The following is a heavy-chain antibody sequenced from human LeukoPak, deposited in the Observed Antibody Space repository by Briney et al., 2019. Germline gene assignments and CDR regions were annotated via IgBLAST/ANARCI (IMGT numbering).Heavy chain of an antibody. CDR3: ARVDTAMVRPTNWFDP. J-gene: IGHJ5*02. CDR1: GASISSYY. V-gene: IGHV4-59*01. CDR2: IYYSGST. D-gene: IGHD5-18*01. Sequence: KTSETLSLTRTVSGASISSYYWSWIRQPPGKGLEWIGYIYYSGSTDYNPSLKSRVTISVDTSKNQFSLKLSSVTAADTAVYYCARVDTAMVRPTNWFDPWGQGTLVTVSS.